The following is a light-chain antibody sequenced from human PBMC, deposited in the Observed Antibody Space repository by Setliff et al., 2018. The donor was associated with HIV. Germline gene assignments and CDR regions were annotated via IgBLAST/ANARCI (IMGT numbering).Light chain of an antibody. Sequence: QSVLAQPASVSGSPGQSITISCIGISSDIGLFKYVSWYQLHPGKAPKLMIYEVSNRPSGVSNRFSGSTSGNTASLTISGLQAEDEADYFCCSYAITNTLPFGTGTKVTVL. CDR3: CSYAITNTLP. CDR2: EVS. J-gene: IGLJ1*01. V-gene: IGLV2-14*01. CDR1: SSDIGLFKY.